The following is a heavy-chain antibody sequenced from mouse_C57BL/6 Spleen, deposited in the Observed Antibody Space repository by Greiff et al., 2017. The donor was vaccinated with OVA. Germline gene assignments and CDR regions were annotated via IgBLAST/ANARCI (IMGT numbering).Heavy chain of an antibody. CDR3: ARLNYYGSSYDFDY. CDR2: INPNNGGT. CDR1: GYTFTDYN. D-gene: IGHD1-1*01. V-gene: IGHV1-18*01. Sequence: EVQLQQSGPELVKPGASVKIPCKASGYTFTDYNMDWVKQSHGKSLEWIGDINPNNGGTIYNQKFKGKATLTVDKSFSTAYMDLRSLTSEDTAVYYCARLNYYGSSYDFDYWGQGTTLTVSS. J-gene: IGHJ2*01.